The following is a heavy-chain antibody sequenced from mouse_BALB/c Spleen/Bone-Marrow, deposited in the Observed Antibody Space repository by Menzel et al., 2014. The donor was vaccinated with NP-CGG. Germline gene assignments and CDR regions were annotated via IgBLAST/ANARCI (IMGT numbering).Heavy chain of an antibody. Sequence: DVMLVESGGGLVQPGGSLKLSCAASGFDFSRYWMTWVRQAPGKGLEWIGEVNPDSSTINYTPSLKDKFIISRDNAKNTLYLQMSKVRSEDTALYYCAKNYYYGYVAYWGQGTLVTVSA. V-gene: IGHV4-1*02. J-gene: IGHJ3*01. CDR2: VNPDSSTI. CDR1: GFDFSRYW. D-gene: IGHD1-2*01. CDR3: AKNYYYGYVAY.